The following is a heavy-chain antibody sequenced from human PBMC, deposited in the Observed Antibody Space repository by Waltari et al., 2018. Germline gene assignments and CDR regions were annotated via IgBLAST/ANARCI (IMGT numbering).Heavy chain of an antibody. CDR1: GYTFTSYA. CDR3: ARVMSTIGVAGLDY. D-gene: IGHD6-19*01. V-gene: IGHV1-3*01. CDR2: INAGNGNT. Sequence: QVQLVQSGAEVKKPGASVKVSCKASGYTFTSYAMHWVRQAPGQRLEWMGWINAGNGNTKYSQKFQGRVTITRDTSASTAYMELSSLRSEDTAVYYCARVMSTIGVAGLDYWGQGTLVTVSS. J-gene: IGHJ4*02.